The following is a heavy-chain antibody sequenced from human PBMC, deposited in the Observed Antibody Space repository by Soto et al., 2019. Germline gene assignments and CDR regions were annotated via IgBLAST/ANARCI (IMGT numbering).Heavy chain of an antibody. J-gene: IGHJ4*02. CDR2: IGTAGDT. Sequence: EVQLVESGGGLVQPGGSLRLSCAASGFTFSSYDTHWVRQATGKGLEWVSAIGTAGDTYYPGSVKGRFTISRENAKNSLYLQMNSLRAGDTAVYYCAREGYGGNFDYWGQGTLVTVSS. CDR3: AREGYGGNFDY. V-gene: IGHV3-13*01. D-gene: IGHD4-17*01. CDR1: GFTFSSYD.